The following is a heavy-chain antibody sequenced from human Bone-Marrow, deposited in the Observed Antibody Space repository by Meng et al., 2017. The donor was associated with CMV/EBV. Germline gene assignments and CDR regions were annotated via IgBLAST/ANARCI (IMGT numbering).Heavy chain of an antibody. D-gene: IGHD1-1*01. J-gene: IGHJ5*02. CDR3: AGHGNYWDANWFDP. CDR1: GFSLSTSGVG. V-gene: IGHV4-39*01. Sequence: SGPTLVKPTQTLALTCTLSGFSLSTSGVGVGWIRQPPGKALEWLGSIYYSGSTYYNPSLKSRITISVDTSKNQFSLKLNSVTAADTAVYYCAGHGNYWDANWFDPWGHGTLVTVSS. CDR2: IYYSGST.